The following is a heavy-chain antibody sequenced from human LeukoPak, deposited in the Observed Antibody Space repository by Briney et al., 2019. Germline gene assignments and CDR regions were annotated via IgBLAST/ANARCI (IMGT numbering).Heavy chain of an antibody. CDR2: IYTSGST. J-gene: IGHJ3*02. V-gene: IGHV4-4*07. Sequence: SETLSLTCTVSGGSISSYYWSWIRQPAGKGLEWIGRIYTSGSTNYNPSLKSRVTLSVDTSKNQFSLKLSSVTAADTAVYYCARGSTILRYFDWATYAYDIWGQGTMVTVSS. CDR3: ARGSTILRYFDWATYAYDI. CDR1: GGSISSYY. D-gene: IGHD3-9*01.